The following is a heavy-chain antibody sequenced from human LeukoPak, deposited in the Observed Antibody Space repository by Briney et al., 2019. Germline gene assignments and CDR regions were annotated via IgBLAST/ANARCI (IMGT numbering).Heavy chain of an antibody. D-gene: IGHD6-13*01. CDR3: AKDGDDSSSWYHGY. CDR1: GFTFSTYA. J-gene: IGHJ4*02. V-gene: IGHV3-23*01. Sequence: GGSLRLSCAVSGFTFSTYAMTWVRRAPGRGLEWVSGIRGSGSSTYYADSVKGRFTISRDISKNTLYLQMNSLRAEDTAVYYCAKDGDDSSSWYHGYWGQGTLVTVSS. CDR2: IRGSGSST.